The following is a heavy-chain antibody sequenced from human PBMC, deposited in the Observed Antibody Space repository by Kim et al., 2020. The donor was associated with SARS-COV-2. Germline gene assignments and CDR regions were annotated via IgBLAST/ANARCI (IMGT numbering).Heavy chain of an antibody. CDR2: VKSKTDGGTA. J-gene: IGHJ4*02. CDR3: TTGTWIQLWLADY. V-gene: IGHV3-15*01. CDR1: RFIFSDAW. Sequence: GGSLRLSCTASRFIFSDAWMSWVRQAPGKGLEWVGHVKSKTDGGTADYAAPVKGRFTISRDDSENTVYLQMNSLKTEDTAMYYCTTGTWIQLWLADYWGQGTLVTVSS. D-gene: IGHD5-18*01.